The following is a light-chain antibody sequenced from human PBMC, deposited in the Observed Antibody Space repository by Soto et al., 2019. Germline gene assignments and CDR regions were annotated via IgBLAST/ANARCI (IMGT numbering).Light chain of an antibody. CDR1: QGISNY. J-gene: IGKJ1*01. V-gene: IGKV1-27*01. CDR3: QKYNSDPWT. CDR2: TAS. Sequence: DIQMTQSPSSLSASVGDRVTITCRASQGISNYLAWYQQKPGKVPKLLIYTASTSPSGVPSRFSGSGSGTDFTHTISRLQPGDVATYYCQKYNSDPWTFGQGTKVDI.